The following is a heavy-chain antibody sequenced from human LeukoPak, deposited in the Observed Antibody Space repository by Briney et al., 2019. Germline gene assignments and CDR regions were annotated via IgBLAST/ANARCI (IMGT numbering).Heavy chain of an antibody. CDR1: GGSISSSSYY. V-gene: IGHV4-39*01. CDR3: ARRIAAAGGHFDY. J-gene: IGHJ4*02. CDR2: IYYSGST. D-gene: IGHD6-13*01. Sequence: SETRSLTRTVSGGSISSSSYYWGWIRQPPGKGLEWIGSIYYSGSTYYNPSLKSRVTISVDTSKNQFSLKLSSVTAADTAVYYCARRIAAAGGHFDYWGQGTLVTVSS.